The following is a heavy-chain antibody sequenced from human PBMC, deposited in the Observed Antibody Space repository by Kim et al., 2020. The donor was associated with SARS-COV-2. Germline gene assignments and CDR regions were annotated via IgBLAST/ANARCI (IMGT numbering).Heavy chain of an antibody. CDR3: AREGFSGSYSYYYMDV. D-gene: IGHD1-26*01. CDR1: GYTFTSYG. J-gene: IGHJ6*03. CDR2: ISAYNGNT. Sequence: ASVKVSCKASGYTFTSYGISWVRQAPGQGLEWMGWISAYNGNTNYAQKLQGRVTMTTDTSTSTAYMELRSLRSDDTAVYYCAREGFSGSYSYYYMDVWGKGTTVTVSS. V-gene: IGHV1-18*01.